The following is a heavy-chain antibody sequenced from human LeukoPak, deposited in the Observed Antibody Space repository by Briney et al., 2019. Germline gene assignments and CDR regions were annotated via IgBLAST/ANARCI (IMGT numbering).Heavy chain of an antibody. Sequence: GASVKVSCKASGYTFTSYDINWVRQATGQGLEWMGWMNPNSGNTGYAQKFQGRVTMTRNTSISTAYMELSSLRSEDTAVYYCARRITMVQGERINWSDPWGQGTLVTVSS. V-gene: IGHV1-8*01. J-gene: IGHJ5*02. CDR3: ARRITMVQGERINWSDP. D-gene: IGHD3-10*01. CDR1: GYTFTSYD. CDR2: MNPNSGNT.